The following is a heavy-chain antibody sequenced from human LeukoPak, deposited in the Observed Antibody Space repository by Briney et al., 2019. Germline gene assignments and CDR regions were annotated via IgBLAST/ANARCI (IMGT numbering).Heavy chain of an antibody. J-gene: IGHJ4*02. CDR2: ISDSGANT. CDR3: AKAALRAPLFDY. V-gene: IGHV3-23*01. D-gene: IGHD4-17*01. Sequence: GGSLRLSCAASGFTFSDYAMGWVRQAPGKGLEWVSAISDSGANTYYADSVKDRFTISRDNSKNTLYLQINTLRAEDTALYYCAKAALRAPLFDYWGQGTLVTVSS. CDR1: GFTFSDYA.